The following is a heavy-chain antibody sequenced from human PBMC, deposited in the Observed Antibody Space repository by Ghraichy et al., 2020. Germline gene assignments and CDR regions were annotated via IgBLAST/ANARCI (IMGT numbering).Heavy chain of an antibody. Sequence: GGSLRLSCAASGFTFSSYAMSWVRQAPGKGLEWVSAISGSGGSTYYADSVRGRFTISRDNSKNTLYLQMNSLRAEDTAVYYCASLPTRTVSYPFDYWGQGTMVNVSS. D-gene: IGHD4-17*01. J-gene: IGHJ4*02. V-gene: IGHV3-23*01. CDR1: GFTFSSYA. CDR3: ASLPTRTVSYPFDY. CDR2: ISGSGGST.